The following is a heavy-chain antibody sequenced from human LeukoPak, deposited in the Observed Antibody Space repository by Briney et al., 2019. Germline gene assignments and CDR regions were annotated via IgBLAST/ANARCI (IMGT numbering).Heavy chain of an antibody. CDR1: GGTFSSYA. CDR2: IIPIFGTA. Sequence: SVKVSCKASGGTFSSYAISWVRQAPGQGLEWMGGIIPIFGTANYAQKFQGRVTITADKSTSTAYMELSSLRSEDTAVYYCARTHDYVWGSYRYTAPPYFDYWGQGTLVTVSS. V-gene: IGHV1-69*06. J-gene: IGHJ4*02. CDR3: ARTHDYVWGSYRYTAPPYFDY. D-gene: IGHD3-16*02.